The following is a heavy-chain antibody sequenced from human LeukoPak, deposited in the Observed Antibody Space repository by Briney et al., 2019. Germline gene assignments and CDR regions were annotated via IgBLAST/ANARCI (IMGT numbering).Heavy chain of an antibody. Sequence: PSETLSLTCAVSGGSLSSVNWWILVRPTPGKGLGWVGETYNSGSTNYNPSLKSRVTISVDKSKNQFSLNLTSVTAADTAVYYCARAISGYSYAYCDSWGQGTLVTVSS. CDR1: GGSLSSVNW. CDR3: ARAISGYSYAYCDS. CDR2: TYNSGST. V-gene: IGHV4-4*02. D-gene: IGHD5-18*01. J-gene: IGHJ4*02.